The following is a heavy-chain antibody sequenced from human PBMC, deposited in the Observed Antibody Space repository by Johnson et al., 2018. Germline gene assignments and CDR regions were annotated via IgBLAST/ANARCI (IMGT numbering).Heavy chain of an antibody. CDR3: ARYSSSSFPYSGMDV. Sequence: QLVQSGGGLVKPGGSLRLSCAASGFTFSSYSMNWVRQAPGKGLEWVSSISSTSIHIHYADSVKGRLTISRDNAKKSLFLQMNSLRAEETAVYYCARYSSSSFPYSGMDVWGQGTTVTGSS. CDR2: ISSTSIHI. D-gene: IGHD6-6*01. CDR1: GFTFSSYS. V-gene: IGHV3-21*01. J-gene: IGHJ6*02.